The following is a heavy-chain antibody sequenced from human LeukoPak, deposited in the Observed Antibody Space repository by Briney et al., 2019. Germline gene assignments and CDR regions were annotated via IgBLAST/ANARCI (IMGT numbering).Heavy chain of an antibody. CDR1: GGSISSSNW. Sequence: SGTLSLTCAVSGGSISSSNWWSWVRQPPGKGLEWIGEIYHSGSTNYNPSLKSRVTISVDKSKNQFSLKLSSVTAADTAVYYCARDHYDSSGYYYRWFDYWGQGTLVTVSS. CDR2: IYHSGST. V-gene: IGHV4-4*02. CDR3: ARDHYDSSGYYYRWFDY. J-gene: IGHJ4*02. D-gene: IGHD3-22*01.